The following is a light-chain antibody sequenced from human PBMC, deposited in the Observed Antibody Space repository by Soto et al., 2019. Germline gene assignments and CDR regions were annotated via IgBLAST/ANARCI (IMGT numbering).Light chain of an antibody. CDR3: QQYGSSPRT. CDR2: GAS. Sequence: EIVMTQSPATLSVSPGEGATLSCRASQSVSSKLAWYQQKPGQAPRLLIYGASTRATGFPARFSGSGSGTEFTLTISRLEPEDFAVYYCQQYGSSPRTFGQGTKVDIK. J-gene: IGKJ1*01. CDR1: QSVSSK. V-gene: IGKV3-15*01.